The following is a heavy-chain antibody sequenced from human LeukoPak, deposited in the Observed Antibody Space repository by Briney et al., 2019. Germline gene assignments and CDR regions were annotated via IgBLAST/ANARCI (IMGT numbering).Heavy chain of an antibody. CDR1: GFTFSSYG. Sequence: PGRSLRLSCAASGFTFSSYGMHWVRQAPGKGLEWVSSISSSSSYIYYADSVKGRFTISRDNAKNSLYLQMNSLRAEDTAVYYCAGFGGDAFDIWGQGTMVTVSS. V-gene: IGHV3-21*01. CDR2: ISSSSSYI. D-gene: IGHD3-16*01. J-gene: IGHJ3*02. CDR3: AGFGGDAFDI.